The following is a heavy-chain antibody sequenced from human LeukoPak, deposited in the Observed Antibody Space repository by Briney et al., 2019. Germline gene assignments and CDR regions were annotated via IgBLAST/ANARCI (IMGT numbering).Heavy chain of an antibody. CDR1: GGSSSGYY. D-gene: IGHD2-2*01. J-gene: IGHJ6*02. CDR3: ARGAVVVPAAIRYYYYGMDV. V-gene: IGHV4-34*01. Sequence: SETLSLTCAVYGGSSSGYYWSWIRQPPGKGLEWIGEINHSGSTNYNPSLKSRVTISVDTSKNQFSLKLSSVTAADTAVYYCARGAVVVPAAIRYYYYGMDVWGQGTTVTVSS. CDR2: INHSGST.